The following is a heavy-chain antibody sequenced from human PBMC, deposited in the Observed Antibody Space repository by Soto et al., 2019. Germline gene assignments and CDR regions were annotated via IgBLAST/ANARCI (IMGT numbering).Heavy chain of an antibody. Sequence: PSETLSLTCAVSGESFSGYIWTWIRQTPGKGLQWIGQINHSGSASYNPSLKSRVTISLHTSNSQFSLELSSVTAADTAVYYCARHTPAISISDHWGQGTLVTVSS. J-gene: IGHJ4*02. CDR2: INHSGSA. CDR3: ARHTPAISISDH. D-gene: IGHD2-15*01. V-gene: IGHV4-34*01. CDR1: GESFSGYI.